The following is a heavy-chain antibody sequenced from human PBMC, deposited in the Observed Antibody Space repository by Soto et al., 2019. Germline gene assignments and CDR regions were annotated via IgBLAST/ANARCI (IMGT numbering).Heavy chain of an antibody. Sequence: SETLSLTCAVYGGSFSGYYWSWIRQPPGKGLEWIGEINHSGSTNYNPSLKSRVNISVDTSKNQFSLKLSSVTAADTAVYYCAILGSGYYTDYWGQGTLVTVSS. V-gene: IGHV4-34*01. CDR3: AILGSGYYTDY. CDR1: GGSFSGYY. D-gene: IGHD3-3*01. J-gene: IGHJ4*02. CDR2: INHSGST.